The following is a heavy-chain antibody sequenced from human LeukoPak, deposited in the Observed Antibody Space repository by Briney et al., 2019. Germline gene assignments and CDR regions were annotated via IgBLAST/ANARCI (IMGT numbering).Heavy chain of an antibody. Sequence: GGSLRLSCAASGFTFSSYAMSWVRQAPGKGLEWVSAISGSGSSTYYADSVKGRFTISRDNSKNTLYLQMNSLRAEDTAVYYCAKDLQLAVAGLDWGQGTLVTVSS. CDR2: ISGSGSST. V-gene: IGHV3-23*01. J-gene: IGHJ4*02. CDR1: GFTFSSYA. CDR3: AKDLQLAVAGLD. D-gene: IGHD6-19*01.